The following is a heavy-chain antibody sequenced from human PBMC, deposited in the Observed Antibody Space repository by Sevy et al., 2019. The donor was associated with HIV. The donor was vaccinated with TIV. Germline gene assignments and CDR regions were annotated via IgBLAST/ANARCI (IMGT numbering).Heavy chain of an antibody. CDR2: IKPDGGEK. CDR1: GFTFTRHW. CDR3: ARETGGIGMDV. J-gene: IGHJ6*02. V-gene: IGHV3-7*01. D-gene: IGHD6-13*01. Sequence: GGSLRLSCAASGFTFTRHWMSWVRQAPGKGLEWVANIKPDGGEKYYVESVKGRFTISRDNAKNSLSLQVNSLRAEDTAVYYCARETGGIGMDVWGQGTTVTVSS.